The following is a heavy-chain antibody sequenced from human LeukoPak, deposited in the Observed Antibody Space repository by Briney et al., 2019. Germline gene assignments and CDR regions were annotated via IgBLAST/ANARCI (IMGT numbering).Heavy chain of an antibody. Sequence: ASVKVSCKASGYTFTSYDINWVRQATGQGLEWMGWTNPNSGNTGYAQKFQGRVTMTRNTSISTAYMELSSLRSEDTAVYYCARVGIAAAGHFDYWGQGTLVAVSS. D-gene: IGHD6-13*01. CDR2: TNPNSGNT. V-gene: IGHV1-8*01. J-gene: IGHJ4*02. CDR1: GYTFTSYD. CDR3: ARVGIAAAGHFDY.